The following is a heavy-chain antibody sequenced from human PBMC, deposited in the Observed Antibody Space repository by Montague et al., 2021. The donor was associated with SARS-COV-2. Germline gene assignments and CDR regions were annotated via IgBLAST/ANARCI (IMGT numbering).Heavy chain of an antibody. Sequence: TLSLTCTVSGGSISSGGYYWSWIRQHPGKGLEWIGYIYYSGSVYYNPSLKSRVTISVDTSKNQFSLKLSSVTAADTAVYYCARADRETIFGVVASLDYWGQGTLVTVSS. CDR1: GGSISSGGYY. CDR3: ARADRETIFGVVASLDY. V-gene: IGHV4-31*03. J-gene: IGHJ4*02. CDR2: IYYSGSV. D-gene: IGHD3-3*01.